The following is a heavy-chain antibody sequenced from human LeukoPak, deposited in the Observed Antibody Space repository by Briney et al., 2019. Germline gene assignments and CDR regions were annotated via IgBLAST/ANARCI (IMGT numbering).Heavy chain of an antibody. Sequence: SETLSLTCAVYGGSFSGYYWSWIRQPPGKGLEWIGEINHSGSTNYNPSLKSRVTISVDTSKNQFSLKLSSVTAADTAVYYCARLEVGATMGIDYWGQGTLITVSS. J-gene: IGHJ4*02. V-gene: IGHV4-34*01. CDR1: GGSFSGYY. CDR3: ARLEVGATMGIDY. D-gene: IGHD1-26*01. CDR2: INHSGST.